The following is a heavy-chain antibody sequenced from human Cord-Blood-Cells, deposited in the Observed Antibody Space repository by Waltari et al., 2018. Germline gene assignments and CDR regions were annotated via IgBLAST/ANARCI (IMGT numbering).Heavy chain of an antibody. J-gene: IGHJ2*01. CDR1: GHGFTSYW. Sequence: EVQLVQSGAEVKKPGESLKISRKGSGHGFTSYWTGWARRMPGKGLEWMGIIYPGASDTRYSPSFQGQVTISADKSISTAYLQWSSLKASDTAMYYCARRFRGSGSYWYFDLWGRGTLVTVSS. CDR2: IYPGASDT. D-gene: IGHD3-10*01. V-gene: IGHV5-51*01. CDR3: ARRFRGSGSYWYFDL.